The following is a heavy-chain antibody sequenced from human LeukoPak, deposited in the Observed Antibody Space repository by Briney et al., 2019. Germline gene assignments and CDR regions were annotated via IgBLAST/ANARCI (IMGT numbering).Heavy chain of an antibody. J-gene: IGHJ6*02. CDR1: GYTFTSYD. CDR3: ARGYTPRGGWYYYYGMDV. V-gene: IGHV1-8*01. D-gene: IGHD3-16*01. Sequence: ASVKVSCKASGYTFTSYDINWVRQATGQGLEWMGWMNPNSGNTGYAQKFQGRVTMTRNTSISTAYMELSSLRSEDTAVYYCARGYTPRGGWYYYYGMDVWGQGTTVTVSS. CDR2: MNPNSGNT.